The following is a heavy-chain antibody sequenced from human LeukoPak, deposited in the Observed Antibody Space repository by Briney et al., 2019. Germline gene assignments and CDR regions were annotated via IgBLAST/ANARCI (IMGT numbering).Heavy chain of an antibody. V-gene: IGHV2-5*02. Sequence: ESGPPLVNPTRTLTLLCTLSGFARPTSGGGVGWIRQPPGKALEWLALSYCDDDNLYSPSLKSRLTINKDTSKNQVGLTMTDMDPVDTATYYCARITIFEQIFDYWGQGTLVTVSS. CDR1: GFARPTSGGG. CDR2: SYCDDDN. J-gene: IGHJ4*02. CDR3: ARITIFEQIFDY. D-gene: IGHD3-9*01.